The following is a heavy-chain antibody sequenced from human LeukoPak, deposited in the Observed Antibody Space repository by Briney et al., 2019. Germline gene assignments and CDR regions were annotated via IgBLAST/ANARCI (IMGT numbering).Heavy chain of an antibody. V-gene: IGHV3-23*01. CDR2: ISGSGGST. Sequence: GGSLRLSCAASGFTFSSYAMSWVRQAPGKGLEWVSAISGSGGSTYYADSVKGRFTISRDNAKNSLYLQMNSLRAEDTAVYYCARVRGVDYGMDVWGQGTTVTVSS. J-gene: IGHJ6*02. D-gene: IGHD3-10*01. CDR1: GFTFSSYA. CDR3: ARVRGVDYGMDV.